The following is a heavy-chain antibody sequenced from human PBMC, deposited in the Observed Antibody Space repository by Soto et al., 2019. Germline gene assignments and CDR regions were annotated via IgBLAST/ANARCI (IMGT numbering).Heavy chain of an antibody. CDR1: GYTFTSYG. CDR2: ISAYNGNT. Sequence: ASVKVSCKASGYTFTSYGISWVRQAPGQGLEWMGWISAYNGNTNYAQKLQGRVTMTTDTSTSTAYMELRSLRSDDTAVYYCARDSSRGHSSGRGFDYWGQGTLVTVS. V-gene: IGHV1-18*01. D-gene: IGHD6-19*01. J-gene: IGHJ4*02. CDR3: ARDSSRGHSSGRGFDY.